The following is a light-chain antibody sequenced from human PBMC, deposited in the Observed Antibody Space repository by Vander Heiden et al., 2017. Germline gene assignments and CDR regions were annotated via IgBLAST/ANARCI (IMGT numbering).Light chain of an antibody. J-gene: IGLJ1*01. CDR1: KLGDKY. CDR3: LPWDSPPYV. V-gene: IGLV3-1*01. CDR2: QDN. Sequence: SYELTQPPSVSVSPGQTTSIICSGDKLGDKYVSWYQQKPGQSPVLVIYQDNKRPSGIPERFSGSNSGNTATLIISGTQTVDEADYYCLPWDSPPYVFGTGTTVTVL.